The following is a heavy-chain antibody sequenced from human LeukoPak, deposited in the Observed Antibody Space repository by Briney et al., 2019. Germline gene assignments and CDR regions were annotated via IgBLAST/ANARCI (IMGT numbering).Heavy chain of an antibody. D-gene: IGHD3-10*01. Sequence: SETLSLTCTVSGGSISSSSYYWGWIRQPPGKGLEWIGYIYYSGSTNYNPSLKSRVTISVDTSKNQFSLKLSSVTAADTAVYYCASGIRYYSLDYWGQGTLVTVSS. J-gene: IGHJ4*02. CDR2: IYYSGST. CDR3: ASGIRYYSLDY. CDR1: GGSISSSSYY. V-gene: IGHV4-61*05.